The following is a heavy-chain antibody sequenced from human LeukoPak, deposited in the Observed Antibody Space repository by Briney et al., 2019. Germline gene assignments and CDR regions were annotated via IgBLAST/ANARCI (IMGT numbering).Heavy chain of an antibody. CDR1: GFTFSSYS. CDR3: ARCVIGYSGYDLDY. V-gene: IGHV3-21*01. J-gene: IGHJ4*02. Sequence: GGSLRLSCAASGFTFSSYSMNWVRQAPGKGLEWVSLISSSSYIYYADSVKGRFTISRDNAKNSLYLQINSLRVEDTAVYYCARCVIGYSGYDLDYWGQGTLVTVSS. D-gene: IGHD5-12*01. CDR2: ISSSSYI.